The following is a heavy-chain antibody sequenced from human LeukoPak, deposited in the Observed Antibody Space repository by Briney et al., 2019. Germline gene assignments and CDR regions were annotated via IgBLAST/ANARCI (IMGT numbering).Heavy chain of an antibody. D-gene: IGHD3-22*01. CDR2: ISASGGST. CDR3: AKDGYYVPIVY. V-gene: IGHV3-23*01. J-gene: IGHJ4*02. Sequence: PGGSLRLSCAASGFTFSSSAMSWVRQVPGKGLEWVSGISASGGSTYYADSVRGRFTISRDNSKNTLYLQMNSLRAEDTAVYYCAKDGYYVPIVYWGQGTLVTVSS. CDR1: GFTFSSSA.